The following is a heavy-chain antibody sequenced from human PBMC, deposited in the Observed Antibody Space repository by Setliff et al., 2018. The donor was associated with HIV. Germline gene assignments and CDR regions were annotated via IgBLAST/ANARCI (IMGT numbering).Heavy chain of an antibody. CDR2: MHSSGRT. CDR1: GDSIDSYY. D-gene: IGHD3-16*01. J-gene: IGHJ5*02. CDR3: ARALGRRFWGSSPKAYWFDP. Sequence: TSETLSLTCTVSGDSIDSYYCTWIRHSPGKGLEWIGYMHSSGRTNFNASLQSRVTMSVDKSKNQFSLKLSSVTAADTAVYYCARALGRRFWGSSPKAYWFDPWGQGTLVTVSS. V-gene: IGHV4-59*08.